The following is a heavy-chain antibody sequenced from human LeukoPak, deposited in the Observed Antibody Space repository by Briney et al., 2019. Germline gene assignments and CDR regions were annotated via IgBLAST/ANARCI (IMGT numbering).Heavy chain of an antibody. J-gene: IGHJ4*02. CDR1: GFSFSSYS. V-gene: IGHV3-21*01. CDR3: ARSRLNGGSCHGY. Sequence: GGSLRLSCADSGFSFSSYSMNWVRQAPGKGLEWVSSISSSSTYIYYADSVKGRFTISRDNAKNSLYLQMNSLRVEDTAVYYCARSRLNGGSCHGYWGQGTLVTVSS. CDR2: ISSSSTYI. D-gene: IGHD2-15*01.